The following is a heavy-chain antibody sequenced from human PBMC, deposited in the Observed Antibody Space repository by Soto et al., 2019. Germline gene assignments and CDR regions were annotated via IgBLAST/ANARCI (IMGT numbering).Heavy chain of an antibody. D-gene: IGHD2-15*01. CDR2: ISGSGGST. J-gene: IGHJ4*02. V-gene: IGHV3-23*01. CDR1: GFTFSSYA. CDR3: AKVSLGYCSGGSCYGDY. Sequence: PGGSLRLSCAASGFTFSSYAMSWVRQAPGKGLEWVSAISGSGGSTYYADSVKGRFTISRDNSKNTLYLQMNSLRAEDTAVYYCAKVSLGYCSGGSCYGDYWGQGTLVTVSS.